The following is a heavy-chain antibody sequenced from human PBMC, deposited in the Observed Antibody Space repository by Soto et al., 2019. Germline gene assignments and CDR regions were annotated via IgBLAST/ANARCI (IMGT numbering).Heavy chain of an antibody. D-gene: IGHD5-12*01. Sequence: PSETLSLTCTVSGGSISSSSYYWGWIRQPPGKGLEWIGSIYYSGSTYYNPSLKSRVTISVDTSKNQFSLKLSSVTAADTAVYYCARRLGVARRENYYYGMDVWGQGTTVTVSS. CDR1: GGSISSSSYY. J-gene: IGHJ6*02. V-gene: IGHV4-39*01. CDR3: ARRLGVARRENYYYGMDV. CDR2: IYYSGST.